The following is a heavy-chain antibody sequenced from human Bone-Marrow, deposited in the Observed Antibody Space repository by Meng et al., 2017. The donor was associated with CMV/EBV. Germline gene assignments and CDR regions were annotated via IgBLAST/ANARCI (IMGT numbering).Heavy chain of an antibody. J-gene: IGHJ4*02. CDR1: GFTVSSTY. CDR2: IYSGGST. CDR3: ARSQEIAAAGPYYFDY. D-gene: IGHD6-13*01. Sequence: SGFTVSSTYMSWVRQAPGKGLEWVSVIYSGGSTYYADSVKGRFTISRDNSKNTLYLQMNSLRAEDTAVYYCARSQEIAAAGPYYFDYWGQGTLVTVSS. V-gene: IGHV3-53*01.